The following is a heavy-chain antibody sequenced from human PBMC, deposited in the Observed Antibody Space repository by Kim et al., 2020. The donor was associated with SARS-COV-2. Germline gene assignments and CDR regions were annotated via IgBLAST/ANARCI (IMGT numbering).Heavy chain of an antibody. V-gene: IGHV1-18*01. Sequence: ASVKVSCKASGYTFTSYGISWVRQAPGQGLEWMGWISAYNGNTNYAQKLQGRVTMTTDTSTSTAHMELRSLRSDDTAVYYCASSLIYCSSTSCYPVLFDGMDVWGQGTTVTVSS. CDR3: ASSLIYCSSTSCYPVLFDGMDV. D-gene: IGHD2-2*01. CDR2: ISAYNGNT. J-gene: IGHJ6*02. CDR1: GYTFTSYG.